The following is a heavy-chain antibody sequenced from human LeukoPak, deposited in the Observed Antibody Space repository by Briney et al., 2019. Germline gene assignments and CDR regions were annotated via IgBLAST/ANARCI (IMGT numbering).Heavy chain of an antibody. Sequence: GGSLRLSCAASGFTFSSYAMHWVRQAPGKGLEWVAVISYDGSNKYYADSVKGRFTISRDNSKNTLYLQMNSLRAEDTAVYYCARDGLKGRSYGDRQSDWGQGTLVTVSS. D-gene: IGHD4-17*01. V-gene: IGHV3-30-3*01. J-gene: IGHJ4*02. CDR2: ISYDGSNK. CDR3: ARDGLKGRSYGDRQSD. CDR1: GFTFSSYA.